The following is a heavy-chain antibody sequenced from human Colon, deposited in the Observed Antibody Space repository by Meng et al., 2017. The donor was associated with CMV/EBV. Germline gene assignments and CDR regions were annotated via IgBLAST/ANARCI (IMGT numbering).Heavy chain of an antibody. V-gene: IGHV3-21*01. CDR1: GFTFSRYT. CDR2: ISSTGSFI. Sequence: GESLKISCTASGFTFSRYTMNWVRQAPGKGLEWVSSISSTGSFIKYADSVEGRFTISRDNAKTSVYLQMNSLRAEDTAVYYCARAYYDSSGCHDYWGQGTLVTVSS. D-gene: IGHD3-22*01. J-gene: IGHJ4*02. CDR3: ARAYYDSSGCHDY.